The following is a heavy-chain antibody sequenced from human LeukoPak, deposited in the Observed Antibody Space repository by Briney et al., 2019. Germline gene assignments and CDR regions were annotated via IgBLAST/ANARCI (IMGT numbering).Heavy chain of an antibody. V-gene: IGHV1-2*02. J-gene: IGHJ4*02. CDR3: ARVFGILTGYYFDY. Sequence: ASVKVSCKASGYTFTGYYMHWVRQAPGQGLEWMGWINPNSGGTNYAQKFQGRVTMTRDTSISTAYMELSRLRSDDTAVYYCARVFGILTGYYFDYWGQGTLVTVPS. CDR2: INPNSGGT. CDR1: GYTFTGYY. D-gene: IGHD3-9*01.